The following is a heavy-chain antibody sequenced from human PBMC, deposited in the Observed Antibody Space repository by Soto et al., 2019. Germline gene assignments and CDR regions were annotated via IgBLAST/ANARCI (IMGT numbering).Heavy chain of an antibody. J-gene: IGHJ3*02. CDR1: GFSLSTSGVA. CDR2: IYWDDDK. CDR3: AHRLTATAFDI. D-gene: IGHD2-21*02. V-gene: IGHV2-5*02. Sequence: QITLKESGPPLVKPTQTLTLTCTFSGFSLSTSGVAVGWIRQLPGKALEWLALIYWDDDKRYSPSMKGRLTITRDTSKNQVVLIMTNMDPEDTATYYCAHRLTATAFDIWGQGTMVTVSS.